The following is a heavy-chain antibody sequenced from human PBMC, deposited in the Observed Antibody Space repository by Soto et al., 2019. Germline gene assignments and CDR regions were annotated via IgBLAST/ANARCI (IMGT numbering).Heavy chain of an antibody. J-gene: IGHJ5*02. V-gene: IGHV4-61*01. CDR2: IYYSGST. Sequence: SETLSLTCTVSGGSVSSGSYYWSWIRQPPGKGLEWIGCIYYSGSTNYNPSLKGRVTISVDTSKNQFSLKLSSVTAADTAVYYCASFREEGWFDPWGQGTLVTAPQ. CDR3: ASFREEGWFDP. CDR1: GGSVSSGSYY.